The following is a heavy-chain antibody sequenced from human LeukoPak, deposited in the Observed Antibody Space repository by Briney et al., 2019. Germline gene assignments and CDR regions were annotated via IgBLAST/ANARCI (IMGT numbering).Heavy chain of an antibody. V-gene: IGHV1-18*01. Sequence: AAVKVSCKAAGYTFTSYGISWVRQAPGQGREWMGGISAYNGNTNYSQKLQSRGTMTTDTSRRTASMELRSLRYDDTAVYYCARDVTPRGFDYWGQGPLVPVSS. J-gene: IGHJ4*02. CDR2: ISAYNGNT. CDR1: GYTFTSYG. CDR3: ARDVTPRGFDY. D-gene: IGHD1-14*01.